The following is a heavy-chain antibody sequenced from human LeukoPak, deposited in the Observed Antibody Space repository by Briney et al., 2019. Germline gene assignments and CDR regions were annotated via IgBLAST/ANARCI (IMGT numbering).Heavy chain of an antibody. CDR3: AREPTYSSSWHTSCDY. CDR1: GFTFSHYN. CDR2: ITGSSTSI. J-gene: IGHJ4*02. D-gene: IGHD6-13*01. V-gene: IGHV3-48*01. Sequence: GSLRLSCAASGFTFSHYNMNWVRQAPGKGLEWVSYITGSSTSIYYADSVKGRFTISRDNAKNSLYLQMNSLRAEDTAVYYCAREPTYSSSWHTSCDYWGQGTLVTVSS.